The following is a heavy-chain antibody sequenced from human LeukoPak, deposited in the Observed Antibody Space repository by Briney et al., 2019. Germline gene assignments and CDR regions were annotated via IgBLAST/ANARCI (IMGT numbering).Heavy chain of an antibody. Sequence: AGGSLRLSCAASGFTFGDYAMSWVRQAPGKGLEWVGFIRSKAYGGTTEYAASVKGRFTISRDDSKSIAYLQMNSLKTEDTAVYYCTRLIYDFWSASYEGGYWGQGTLVTVSS. CDR2: IRSKAYGGTT. V-gene: IGHV3-49*04. CDR3: TRLIYDFWSASYEGGY. J-gene: IGHJ4*02. CDR1: GFTFGDYA. D-gene: IGHD3-3*01.